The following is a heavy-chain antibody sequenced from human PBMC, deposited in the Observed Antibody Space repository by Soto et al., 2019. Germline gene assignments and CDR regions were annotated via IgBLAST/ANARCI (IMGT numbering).Heavy chain of an antibody. CDR3: ARDTYDDFWSGYSFDY. Sequence: QVQLVQSGAEVKKPGSSVKVSCKASGGTFSSYAISWVRQAPGQGLEWMGGIIPIFGTANYAQKFQGRVTITADEATSTAYMELSSLRSEDTAVYYCARDTYDDFWSGYSFDYWGQGTLVTVSS. CDR2: IIPIFGTA. V-gene: IGHV1-69*12. D-gene: IGHD3-3*01. CDR1: GGTFSSYA. J-gene: IGHJ4*02.